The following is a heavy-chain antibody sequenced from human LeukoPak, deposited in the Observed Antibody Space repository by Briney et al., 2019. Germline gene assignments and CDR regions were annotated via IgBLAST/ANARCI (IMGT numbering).Heavy chain of an antibody. V-gene: IGHV3-30*02. J-gene: IGHJ4*01. CDR1: GFTFSNYA. CDR3: AKDQGVVGSYDY. CDR2: IQYDDSIE. D-gene: IGHD3-10*01. Sequence: GGSLRLSCAASGFTFSNYAMTWVRQAPGKGLGWVAFIQYDDSIEYYADSVKGRFTISRDNSKNTLYLQMNSLRGDDTAVYYCAKDQGVVGSYDYWGHGTLVTVPS.